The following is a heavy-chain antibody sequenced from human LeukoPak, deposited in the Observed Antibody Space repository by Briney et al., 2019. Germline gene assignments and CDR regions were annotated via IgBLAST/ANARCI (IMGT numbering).Heavy chain of an antibody. J-gene: IGHJ4*02. CDR2: ISGSGGST. Sequence: GGSLRLSCAAPGFTFRSYPMNWVRQAPGKGLEWVSTISGSGGSTYYADSVKGRFTISRDNSKNTLYLQMNRLRAEDTAVYYCAKERTQTTSFDYWGQGTLVTVSS. CDR3: AKERTQTTSFDY. CDR1: GFTFRSYP. D-gene: IGHD2/OR15-2a*01. V-gene: IGHV3-23*01.